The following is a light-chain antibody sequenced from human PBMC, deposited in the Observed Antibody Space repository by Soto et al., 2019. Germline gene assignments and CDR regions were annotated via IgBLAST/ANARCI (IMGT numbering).Light chain of an antibody. CDR1: QGISTW. V-gene: IGKV1D-12*01. J-gene: IGKJ4*01. CDR3: HQTNSFPHT. Sequence: IPMTQSPSSVSASVGDRVTITCRASQGISTWLAWYQQKPGKAPKLLIYAASALESGVASRFRGSGSGTDFTLTISSLQPEDFATYYCHQTNSFPHTFGGGTKVDI. CDR2: AAS.